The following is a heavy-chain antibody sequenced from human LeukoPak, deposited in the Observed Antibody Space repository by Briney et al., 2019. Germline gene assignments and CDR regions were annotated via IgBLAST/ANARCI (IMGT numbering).Heavy chain of an antibody. CDR1: GFTFSSYG. V-gene: IGHV3-30*18. J-gene: IGHJ4*02. Sequence: PGGSLRLSCAASGFTFSSYGMHWVRQAPGKGLEWVAVISYDGSNKYYADSVKGRFTISRDNSKNTLYLQMNSLRAEDTAAYYCAKAFVEGESSGYWGQGTLVTVSS. D-gene: IGHD3-3*01. CDR2: ISYDGSNK. CDR3: AKAFVEGESSGY.